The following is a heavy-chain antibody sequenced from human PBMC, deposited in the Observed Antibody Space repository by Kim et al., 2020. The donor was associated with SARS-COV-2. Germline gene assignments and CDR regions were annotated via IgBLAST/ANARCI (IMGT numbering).Heavy chain of an antibody. J-gene: IGHJ4*01. D-gene: IGHD6-13*01. Sequence: GGSLRLSCAASGFTFTTYWMHWVRQAPGKGLEWVSHVDGDGTRTTYADSVKGRFTVSRDNAKNTLYLQMNGLSAEDTAMYYCTRGGAAGTFDYWGHGTLVTVSS. V-gene: IGHV3-74*01. CDR3: TRGGAAGTFDY. CDR2: VDGDGTRT. CDR1: GFTFTTYW.